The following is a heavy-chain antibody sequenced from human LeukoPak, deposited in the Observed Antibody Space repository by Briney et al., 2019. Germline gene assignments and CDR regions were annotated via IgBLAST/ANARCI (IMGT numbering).Heavy chain of an antibody. V-gene: IGHV3-7*04. CDR3: ARDGGRYSYGY. CDR1: GFTFSSYW. J-gene: IGHJ4*02. D-gene: IGHD5-18*01. CDR2: IKQDGSEK. Sequence: GGSLRLSCAASGFTFSSYWMGWVRQAPGKGLEWVANIKQDGSEKYYVDSVKGRFTISRDNAKNSLYLQMNSLRAEDTAVYYCARDGGRYSYGYWGQGTLVTVSS.